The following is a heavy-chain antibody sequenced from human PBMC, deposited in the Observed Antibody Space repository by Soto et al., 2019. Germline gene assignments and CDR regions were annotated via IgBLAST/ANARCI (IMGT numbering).Heavy chain of an antibody. V-gene: IGHV1-2*02. CDR2: INPNSGAT. CDR1: GYTFTDYK. CDR3: ATSKGPIVVVLYY. J-gene: IGHJ4*02. D-gene: IGHD2-21*01. Sequence: QVQLVQSGAEVKKPGASVKVSCKTSGYTFTDYKIHWVRQAPGQGLEWMGWINPNSGATGFAQRFQGRVSVTRDTSSSTVSTELRRLRSDDTALYFCATSKGPIVVVLYYWGQGTLVTISS.